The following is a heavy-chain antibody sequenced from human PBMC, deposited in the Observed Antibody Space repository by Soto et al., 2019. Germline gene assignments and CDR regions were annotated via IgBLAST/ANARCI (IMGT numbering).Heavy chain of an antibody. Sequence: GRSLRLSCAAAGFTCSNYWMTWVRQAPGKGLEWVANIKQDGSEKYYVDSVKGRFTISRDNAKDSLFLQMNSLRAEDTAVYYCARDDILVVVAAENYYYGMDVWGQGTTVTVS. CDR1: GFTCSNYW. D-gene: IGHD2-15*01. CDR2: IKQDGSEK. V-gene: IGHV3-7*05. CDR3: ARDDILVVVAAENYYYGMDV. J-gene: IGHJ6*02.